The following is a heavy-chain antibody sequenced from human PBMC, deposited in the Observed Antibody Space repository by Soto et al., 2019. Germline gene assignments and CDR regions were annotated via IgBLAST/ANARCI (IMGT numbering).Heavy chain of an antibody. CDR2: ISGSGGST. J-gene: IGHJ4*02. D-gene: IGHD2-21*01. CDR1: GFTFSSYA. V-gene: IGHV3-23*01. Sequence: GGSLRLSCAASGFTFSSYAMSWVRQAPGKGLEWVSAISGSGGSTYYADSVKGRFTISRDNSKNTLYLQMNSLRAEDTAVYYCAIDHIVVVIATLNFGYWGQGTLVTVSS. CDR3: AIDHIVVVIATLNFGY.